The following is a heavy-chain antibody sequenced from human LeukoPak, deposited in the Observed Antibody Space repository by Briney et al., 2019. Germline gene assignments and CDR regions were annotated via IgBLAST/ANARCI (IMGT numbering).Heavy chain of an antibody. Sequence: SETLSLTCTVSGGSISSHYGSWIRQPPGKGLEWIGYIYYSGSTNYNPSPKSRVTISVDTSKNQFSLKLSSVPAADTAVYYCARVFHYYDSSGCFDYWGQGTLVTVSS. J-gene: IGHJ4*02. CDR3: ARVFHYYDSSGCFDY. D-gene: IGHD3-22*01. CDR2: IYYSGST. V-gene: IGHV4-59*11. CDR1: GGSISSHY.